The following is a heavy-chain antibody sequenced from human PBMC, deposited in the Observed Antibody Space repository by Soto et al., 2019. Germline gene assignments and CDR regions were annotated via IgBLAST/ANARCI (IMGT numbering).Heavy chain of an antibody. D-gene: IGHD3-10*01. CDR2: IDEYGSTI. V-gene: IGHV3-74*01. J-gene: IGHJ4*02. CDR1: GFTFSSYW. Sequence: EVQLVESGGGLVQPGGSLRLSCAASGFTFSSYWMHWVRQVPGRGLLWVSRIDEYGSTINYADSVKGRFTISRDNARNTLYLEMNSLRAEDTALYYCTRDIGGKGAYWGPGTLVTVSS. CDR3: TRDIGGKGAY.